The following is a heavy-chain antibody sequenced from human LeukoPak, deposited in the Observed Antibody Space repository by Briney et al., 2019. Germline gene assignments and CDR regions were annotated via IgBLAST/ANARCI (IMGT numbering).Heavy chain of an antibody. J-gene: IGHJ4*02. CDR2: VSGYSDNT. V-gene: IGHV1-18*04. CDR1: GYTFSTHG. Sequence: GASVNVSCTASGYTFSTHGISWIRQAAGQGLEGLGWVSGYSDNTKYSEKVQGRVTMTKDTSTSTAYMELRSLRPDDTATYFCARGLAVAGIYMYWGQGTQITVSS. D-gene: IGHD6-19*01. CDR3: ARGLAVAGIYMY.